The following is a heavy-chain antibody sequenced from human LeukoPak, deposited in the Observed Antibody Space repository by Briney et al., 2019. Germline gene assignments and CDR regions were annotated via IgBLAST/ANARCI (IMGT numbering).Heavy chain of an antibody. V-gene: IGHV3-30*03. D-gene: IGHD3-10*01. CDR2: ISYDGSNK. J-gene: IGHJ6*02. Sequence: GGSLRLSCAASGFTFSSYGMHWVRQAPGKGLEWVAVISYDGSNKYYADSVKGRFTISRDNSKNTLYLQMNNLRAEDTAVYYCARNRDYYGSESYSLYNYYYYGMDVWGQGATVIVSS. CDR1: GFTFSSYG. CDR3: ARNRDYYGSESYSLYNYYYYGMDV.